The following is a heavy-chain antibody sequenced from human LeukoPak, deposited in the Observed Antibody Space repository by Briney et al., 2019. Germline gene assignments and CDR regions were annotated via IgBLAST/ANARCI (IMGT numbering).Heavy chain of an antibody. Sequence: GRSLRLSCAASGFTFSSYGMHWVRQAPGKGLEWVAVIWYDGSNKYYADSVKGRFTISRDNSKNTLYLQMNSLRAEDTAVYYCAREGDTAMALDYWGQGTLVTVSS. J-gene: IGHJ4*02. CDR1: GFTFSSYG. D-gene: IGHD5-18*01. V-gene: IGHV3-33*01. CDR2: IWYDGSNK. CDR3: AREGDTAMALDY.